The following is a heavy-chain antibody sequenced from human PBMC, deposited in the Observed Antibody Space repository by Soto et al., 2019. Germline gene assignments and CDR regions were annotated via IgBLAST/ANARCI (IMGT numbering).Heavy chain of an antibody. CDR1: GGSISNYF. CDR3: ARGPETYYMDV. Sequence: QVQLQESGPGLVKSSETLSLTCRVSGGSISNYFWSWIRQPPGKGLEWIGYIFNSGSTIYSPSLKSRVTLPLDTSKTPFSLRLGSVTVADTAIYYCARGPETYYMDVWGKGTTVTVSS. V-gene: IGHV4-59*01. J-gene: IGHJ6*03. CDR2: IFNSGST.